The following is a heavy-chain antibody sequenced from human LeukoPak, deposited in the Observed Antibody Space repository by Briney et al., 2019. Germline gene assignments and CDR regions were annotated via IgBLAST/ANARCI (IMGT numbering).Heavy chain of an antibody. CDR3: AATDYDTPNAFDI. V-gene: IGHV1-69*04. CDR2: IIPILGIA. D-gene: IGHD3-22*01. Sequence: SVKVSCKASGGTFSSYAISWVRQAPGQGLEWMGRIIPILGIANYAQKFQGRVTITADKSTSTAYMELSSLRSEDTAVYYCAATDYDTPNAFDIWGQGTMVTVSS. J-gene: IGHJ3*02. CDR1: GGTFSSYA.